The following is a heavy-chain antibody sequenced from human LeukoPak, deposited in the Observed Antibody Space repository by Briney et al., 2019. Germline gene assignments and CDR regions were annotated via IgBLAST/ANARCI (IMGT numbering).Heavy chain of an antibody. CDR3: ARGPALYNGPSGGGTLDY. J-gene: IGHJ4*02. CDR2: INHSGSA. Sequence: SETLSLTCAVSGGSFSTYYCSWIPQPPGNGLESSGEINHSGSANYHPSLKSRGAISVDQSKNQLSLTLRSVTAAHTAVPYCARGPALYNGPSGGGTLDYWGQGTLVTVSS. CDR1: GGSFSTYY. D-gene: IGHD6-6*01. V-gene: IGHV4-34*01.